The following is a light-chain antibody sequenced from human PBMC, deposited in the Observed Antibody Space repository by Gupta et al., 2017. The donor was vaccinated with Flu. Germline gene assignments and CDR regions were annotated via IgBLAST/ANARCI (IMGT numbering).Light chain of an antibody. V-gene: IGKV3-11*01. Sequence: EIVLTQSPATLSLSPGERAPLSCRASQSVSSDLAWYQQNPGQAPRLLSYDACMFSGSGSRTVFTLTISILEPEYFAVYYCQHRSNWPRYTFGQGTKLEIK. CDR1: QSVSSD. CDR3: QHRSNWPRYT. J-gene: IGKJ2*01. CDR2: DA.